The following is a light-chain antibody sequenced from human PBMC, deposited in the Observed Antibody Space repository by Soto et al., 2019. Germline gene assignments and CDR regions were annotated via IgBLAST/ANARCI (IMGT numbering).Light chain of an antibody. V-gene: IGKV3-20*01. Sequence: DIVLTQSPGTLSLSPGERAALSCRASQSVSSSYLAWYQQKPGQAPRLLIYGASNRATGIPDRFSGSGSGTEFTLSISSLQPEDSAVYYCQQYGSSFTFGQGTRLEIK. CDR2: GAS. J-gene: IGKJ5*01. CDR1: QSVSSSY. CDR3: QQYGSSFT.